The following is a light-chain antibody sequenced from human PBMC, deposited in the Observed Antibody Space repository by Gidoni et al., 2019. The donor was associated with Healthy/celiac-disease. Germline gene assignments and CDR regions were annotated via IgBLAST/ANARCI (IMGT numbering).Light chain of an antibody. CDR3: QQYNNWPPKYT. J-gene: IGKJ2*01. CDR1: QSVSSN. V-gene: IGKV3-15*01. CDR2: GAS. Sequence: EIVMKQSQATLSVSPGERATLSCRASQSVSSNLAWYQQKPGQAPRLLIYGASTRATGIPARFSGSGSGTEFTLTISSLQSEDFAVYYCQQYNNWPPKYTFGQXTKLEIK.